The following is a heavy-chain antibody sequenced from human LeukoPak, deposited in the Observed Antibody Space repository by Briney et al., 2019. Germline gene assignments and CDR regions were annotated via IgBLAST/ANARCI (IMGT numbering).Heavy chain of an antibody. CDR1: GFTFNNYA. Sequence: GGSLRLSCSVSGFTFNNYAMSWVRQAPGKGLEWVANIKQDGSEKYYVDSVKGRFTISRDNAKNSLYLQMNSLRAEDTAVYYCASEDCSGGSCYLDYWGQGTLVTVSS. J-gene: IGHJ4*02. D-gene: IGHD2-15*01. V-gene: IGHV3-7*01. CDR3: ASEDCSGGSCYLDY. CDR2: IKQDGSEK.